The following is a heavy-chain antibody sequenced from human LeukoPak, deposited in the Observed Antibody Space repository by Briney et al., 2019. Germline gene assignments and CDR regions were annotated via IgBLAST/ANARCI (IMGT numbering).Heavy chain of an antibody. D-gene: IGHD3-10*01. CDR3: ARGKGGSAQYGMDV. CDR1: GGSVSSGSYY. V-gene: IGHV4-61*01. Sequence: PSETLSLTCTVSGGSVSSGSYYWSWIRQPPGKGLEWIGYIYYSGSTNYNPSLKSRVTISVASSKNQFSLKLRSVTAADTAVYYCARGKGGSAQYGMDVWGQGTTVTVSS. J-gene: IGHJ6*02. CDR2: IYYSGST.